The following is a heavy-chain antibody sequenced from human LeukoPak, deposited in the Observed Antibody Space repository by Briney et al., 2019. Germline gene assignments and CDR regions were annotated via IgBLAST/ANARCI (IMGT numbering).Heavy chain of an antibody. CDR1: GYTLTELS. CDR3: ATINYDYVWGSYRRTIRFDY. V-gene: IGHV1-24*01. J-gene: IGHJ4*02. CDR2: FDPEDGET. Sequence: ASVKVSCKVSGYTLTELSMHWVRQAPGKGLEWMGGFDPEDGETIYAQKFQGRVTMTEDTSTDTAYMELSSLRSEDTAVYYCATINYDYVWGSYRRTIRFDYWGQGTLVTVSS. D-gene: IGHD3-16*02.